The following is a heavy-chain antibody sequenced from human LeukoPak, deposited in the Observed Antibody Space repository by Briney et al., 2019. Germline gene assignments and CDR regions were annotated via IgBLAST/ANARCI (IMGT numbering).Heavy chain of an antibody. D-gene: IGHD3-22*01. V-gene: IGHV4-39*01. CDR3: ARRDYYDSSGYYYY. Sequence: SETLSLTCTVSGGSISSNNYYWGWIRQPPGKGLEWIGSIYYSGSTYYNPSLKSRVTISVDMSKNQFSLKLSSVTAADTAVYYCARRDYYDSSGYYYYWGQGTLVTVSS. J-gene: IGHJ4*02. CDR2: IYYSGST. CDR1: GGSISSNNYY.